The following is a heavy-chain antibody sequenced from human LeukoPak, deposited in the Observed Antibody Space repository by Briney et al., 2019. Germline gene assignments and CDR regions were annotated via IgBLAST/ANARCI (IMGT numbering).Heavy chain of an antibody. V-gene: IGHV1-69*05. Sequence: ASVKVSCKASGGTFSSYAISWVRQAPGQGLEWMGGIIPIFGTANCAQKFQGRVTITTDESTSTAYMELSSLRSEDTAVYYCARDKLLDIHTPYSSGWSNWFDPWGQGTLVTVSS. J-gene: IGHJ5*02. CDR3: ARDKLLDIHTPYSSGWSNWFDP. D-gene: IGHD6-19*01. CDR2: IIPIFGTA. CDR1: GGTFSSYA.